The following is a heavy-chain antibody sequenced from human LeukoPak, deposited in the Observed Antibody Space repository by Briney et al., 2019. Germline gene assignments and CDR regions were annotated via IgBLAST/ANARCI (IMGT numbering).Heavy chain of an antibody. CDR3: AVGGHYYYYMDV. Sequence: ASVKVSCKASGYTFTSYDINWVRQATGQGLEWMGWMNPNSGNTGYAQKFQGRVTMTRNTSISTAYMELRSLRSDDTAVYYCAVGGHYYYYMDVWGKGTTVTVSS. CDR2: MNPNSGNT. J-gene: IGHJ6*03. CDR1: GYTFTSYD. V-gene: IGHV1-8*01. D-gene: IGHD3-3*01.